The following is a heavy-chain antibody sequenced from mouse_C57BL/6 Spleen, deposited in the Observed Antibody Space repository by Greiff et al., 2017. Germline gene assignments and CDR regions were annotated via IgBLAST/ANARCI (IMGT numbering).Heavy chain of an antibody. J-gene: IGHJ3*01. CDR2: ICWNDDK. CDR1: GFSLSTSNMG. D-gene: IGHD1-1*01. Sequence: QVTLKVSGPGILQPSQTLSLSCSSSGFSLSTSNMGIGWIRQPAGKGLEWLAHICWNDDKYYNPFLKSRHTISKDTSNTQVFLKITSVDTADTATYYCSQIAYYCGGSPSWFAYWGQGTLVTVSA. V-gene: IGHV8-5*01. CDR3: SQIAYYCGGSPSWFAY.